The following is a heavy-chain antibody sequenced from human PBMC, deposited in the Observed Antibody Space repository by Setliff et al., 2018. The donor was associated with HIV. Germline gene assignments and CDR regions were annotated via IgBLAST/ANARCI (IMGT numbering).Heavy chain of an antibody. Sequence: GGSLRLSCAASGFTFSSYGMHWVRQAPGKGLEWVAFIRYDGSNKYYADSVKGRFTISRDNSKNSLYLQMNSLTAEDTAVYYCARDVSWRVRTYIDYWGQGALVTVS. J-gene: IGHJ4*02. CDR2: IRYDGSNK. V-gene: IGHV3-30*02. D-gene: IGHD3-3*01. CDR1: GFTFSSYG. CDR3: ARDVSWRVRTYIDY.